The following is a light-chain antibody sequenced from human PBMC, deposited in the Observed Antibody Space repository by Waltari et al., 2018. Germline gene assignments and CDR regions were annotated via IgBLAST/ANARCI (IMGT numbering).Light chain of an antibody. Sequence: DIQMTQSPSSLSASVGDRVTITCQASQDISNYLNWYKQKPGKAPKLLIYDASNLETGVPSRFSGSGSGTDFTFTISSLQPEDIATYYCQQYDNLPGITFGQGTRLEIK. CDR2: DAS. V-gene: IGKV1-33*01. J-gene: IGKJ5*01. CDR3: QQYDNLPGIT. CDR1: QDISNY.